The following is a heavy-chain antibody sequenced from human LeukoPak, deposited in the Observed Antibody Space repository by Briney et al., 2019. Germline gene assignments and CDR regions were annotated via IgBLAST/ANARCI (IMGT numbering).Heavy chain of an antibody. J-gene: IGHJ4*02. D-gene: IGHD4-23*01. CDR1: RFIFSNYA. CDR2: ISSGSSYI. CDR3: ARSAVVTPGFEY. V-gene: IGHV3-21*01. Sequence: GGSLRLSCAASRFIFSNYAMHWVRQAPGKGLEWVSSISSGSSYIYYADSVKGRFTISRDNAKNSLSLQMNSLRAEDTAVYYCARSAVVTPGFEYWGQGTLVTVSS.